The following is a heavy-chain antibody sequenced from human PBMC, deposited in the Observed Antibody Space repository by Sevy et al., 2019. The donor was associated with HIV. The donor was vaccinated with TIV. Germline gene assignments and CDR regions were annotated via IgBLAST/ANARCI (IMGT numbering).Heavy chain of an antibody. CDR3: ARGVTIFGVAYDAFDI. D-gene: IGHD3-3*01. Sequence: GGSLRLSCAASGFTFSSYGMHWVRQAPGKGLEWVAVIWYDVSNKYYADSVKGRFTISRDNSKNTLYLQMNSLRAEDTAVYYCARGVTIFGVAYDAFDIWGQGTMVTVSS. CDR1: GFTFSSYG. CDR2: IWYDVSNK. V-gene: IGHV3-33*01. J-gene: IGHJ3*02.